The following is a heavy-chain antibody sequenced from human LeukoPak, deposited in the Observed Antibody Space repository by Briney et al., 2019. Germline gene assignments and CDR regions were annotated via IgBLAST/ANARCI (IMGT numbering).Heavy chain of an antibody. Sequence: SETLSLTCTVSGGSISSSRYYWGWIRQPPGKGLEWIGSIHYSGSTYYNPSLKSRVTVSVDTSENQFSLKLSSVAAADTAVYFCVRTRLSDHIVPAAAWADDACDMWGQGTMVTVSS. CDR2: IHYSGST. J-gene: IGHJ3*02. CDR3: VRTRLSDHIVPAAAWADDACDM. CDR1: GGSISSSRYY. D-gene: IGHD2-2*01. V-gene: IGHV4-39*07.